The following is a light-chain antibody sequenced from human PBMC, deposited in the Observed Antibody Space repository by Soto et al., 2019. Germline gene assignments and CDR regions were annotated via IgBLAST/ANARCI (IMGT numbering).Light chain of an antibody. CDR1: PSVSSSY. Sequence: EIMLSQSPGTLSLSPGERATLSCRASPSVSSSYLAWYQQKPGQAPRLLIFGSSIRAAGIPDRFSGSGTGADFTLTISRLEAEDFAMYYCQQYSDSPPTFGQGTMADIK. J-gene: IGKJ1*01. CDR2: GSS. V-gene: IGKV3-20*01. CDR3: QQYSDSPPT.